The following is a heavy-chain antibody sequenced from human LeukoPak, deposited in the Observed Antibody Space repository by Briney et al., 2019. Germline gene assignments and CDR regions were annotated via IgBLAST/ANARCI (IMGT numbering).Heavy chain of an antibody. D-gene: IGHD3-22*01. CDR1: AFTSSSYA. CDR3: AKGNTMIVVVSDY. CDR2: ISGSGGST. V-gene: IGHV3-23*01. J-gene: IGHJ4*02. Sequence: GRSLRLSCAASAFTSSSYATSWVRQAPGEWMEWVSAISGSGGSTYYADSVKGRFTISRDNSKNTLYLQMNSLRAEDTAVYYCAKGNTMIVVVSDYWGQGTLVTVSS.